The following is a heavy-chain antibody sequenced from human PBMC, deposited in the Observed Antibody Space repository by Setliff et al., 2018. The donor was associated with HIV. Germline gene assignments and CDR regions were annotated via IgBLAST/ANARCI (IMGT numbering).Heavy chain of an antibody. CDR2: INSDGSTI. J-gene: IGHJ2*01. Sequence: GWSLRLSCAASGFTFSTYWMNWVRQAPGKGLVWVSRINSDGSTIYYADSVKGRFTISRDNAKNSLYLQMNSLRAEETAVYYCARLRVVVVPAASWYFDLWGRGTLVTVSS. D-gene: IGHD2-2*01. CDR3: ARLRVVVVPAASWYFDL. V-gene: IGHV3-74*01. CDR1: GFTFSTYW.